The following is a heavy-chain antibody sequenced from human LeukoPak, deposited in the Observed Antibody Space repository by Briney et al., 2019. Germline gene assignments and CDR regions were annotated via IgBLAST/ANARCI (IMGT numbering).Heavy chain of an antibody. Sequence: ASVKVSCKASGYTFTSYDINWVRQATGQGLEWMGWMNPNSGNTGYAQKFLGRVTMTRNTSISTAYMELSSLRSEDTAVYYCARGTYYYDSSGYFPADFDYWGQGTLVTVSS. J-gene: IGHJ4*02. V-gene: IGHV1-8*01. CDR2: MNPNSGNT. CDR3: ARGTYYYDSSGYFPADFDY. CDR1: GYTFTSYD. D-gene: IGHD3-22*01.